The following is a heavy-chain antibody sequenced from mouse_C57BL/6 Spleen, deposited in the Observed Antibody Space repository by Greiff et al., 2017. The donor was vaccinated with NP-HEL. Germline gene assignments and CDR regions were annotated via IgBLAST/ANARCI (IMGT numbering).Heavy chain of an antibody. Sequence: VKLMESGAELARPGASVKLSCKASGYTFTSYGISWVKQRTGQGLEWIGEIYPRSGNTYYNEKFKGQATLTADKSSSTAYMELRSLTSEDSAVYFCAREGAYGNGGAMDYWGQGTSVTVSS. CDR3: AREGAYGNGGAMDY. J-gene: IGHJ4*01. V-gene: IGHV1-81*01. CDR1: GYTFTSYG. D-gene: IGHD2-1*01. CDR2: IYPRSGNT.